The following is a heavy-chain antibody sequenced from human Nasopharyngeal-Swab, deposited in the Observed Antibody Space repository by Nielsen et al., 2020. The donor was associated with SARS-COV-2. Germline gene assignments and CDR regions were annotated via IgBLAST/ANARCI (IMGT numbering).Heavy chain of an antibody. D-gene: IGHD4-23*01. J-gene: IGHJ3*02. Sequence: SLEISCAASGLNFDNYAMHWVRQIPGKGLEWVSAISWNSGNTGYAGSVKGRLTISRDNAKNSVFLQMNSLTPENTALYYCVKDTDAVVTRALDIWGRGTMVTVSS. CDR2: ISWNSGNT. V-gene: IGHV3-9*01. CDR3: VKDTDAVVTRALDI. CDR1: GLNFDNYA.